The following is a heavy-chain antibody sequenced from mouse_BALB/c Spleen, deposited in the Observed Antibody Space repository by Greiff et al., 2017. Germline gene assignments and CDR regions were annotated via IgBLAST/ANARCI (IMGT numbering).Heavy chain of an antibody. D-gene: IGHD2-10*02. CDR2: IRNKANGHTT. CDR3: ARDMEYDHYAMDY. Sequence: EVMLVESGGGLVQPGGSLRLSCATSGFTFTDYYMSWVRQPPGKALEWLGFIRNKANGHTTEYSASVKGRFTISRDNSQSILYLQMNTLSAEDSATYYCARDMEYDHYAMDYWGQGTSVTVSS. V-gene: IGHV7-3*02. J-gene: IGHJ4*01. CDR1: GFTFTDYY.